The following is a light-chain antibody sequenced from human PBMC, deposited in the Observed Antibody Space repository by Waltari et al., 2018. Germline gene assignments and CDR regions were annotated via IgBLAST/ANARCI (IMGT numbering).Light chain of an antibody. J-gene: IGLJ3*02. Sequence: LTQSPSASASLGASVKLTCTLSSGHSSNIIAWLQQQPEKGPRYLMKVNSDGSHSKGDDIPDRFSGSSSGAERYLTISSLQSEDEADYYCETGGHGTWVFGGGTKLTVL. CDR3: ETGGHGTWV. V-gene: IGLV4-69*01. CDR2: VNSDGSH. CDR1: SGHSSNI.